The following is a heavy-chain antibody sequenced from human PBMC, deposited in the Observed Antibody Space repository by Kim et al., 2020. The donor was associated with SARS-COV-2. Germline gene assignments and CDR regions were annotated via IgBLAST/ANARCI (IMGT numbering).Heavy chain of an antibody. J-gene: IGHJ4*02. Sequence: NHTPPRKSRTPITVDTSKNQFSLKLSSVTSADTAVYYCARTEAAMVSFDYWGQGTLVTVSS. V-gene: IGHV4-59*01. D-gene: IGHD5-18*01. CDR3: ARTEAAMVSFDY.